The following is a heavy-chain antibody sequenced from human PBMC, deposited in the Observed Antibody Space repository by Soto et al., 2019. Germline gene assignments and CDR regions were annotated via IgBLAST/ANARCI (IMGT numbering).Heavy chain of an antibody. CDR3: ARENPTHRITGTTGYYYYGMDV. CDR2: ISYDGSNK. Sequence: GGSLRLSCAASGFTFSSYAMHWVRQAPGKGLEWVAVISYDGSNKYYADSVKGRFTISRDNSKNTLYLQMNSLRAEDTAVYYCARENPTHRITGTTGYYYYGMDVWGQGTTVTVSS. V-gene: IGHV3-30-3*01. D-gene: IGHD1-7*01. CDR1: GFTFSSYA. J-gene: IGHJ6*02.